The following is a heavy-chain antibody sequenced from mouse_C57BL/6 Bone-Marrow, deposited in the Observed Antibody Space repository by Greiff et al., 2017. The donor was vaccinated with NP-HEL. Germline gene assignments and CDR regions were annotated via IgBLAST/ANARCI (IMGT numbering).Heavy chain of an antibody. V-gene: IGHV3-8*01. CDR2: ISYSGST. CDR1: GYSITSDY. J-gene: IGHJ1*03. CDR3: ARYGEDWYFDV. Sequence: EVQLKESGPGLAKPSPTLSLPCSVTGYSITSDYWNWIRKFPGNKLEYMGYISYSGSTSYNPSLKSRISISRAPSKNQYYLQLKSGTTEDTATYYCARYGEDWYFDVWGTGTTVTVSS. D-gene: IGHD2-13*01.